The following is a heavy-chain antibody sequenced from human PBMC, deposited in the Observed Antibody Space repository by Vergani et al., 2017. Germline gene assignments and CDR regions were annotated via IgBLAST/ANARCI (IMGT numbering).Heavy chain of an antibody. CDR3: ARAGTGYSSGDREFVDY. D-gene: IGHD6-19*01. CDR2: IIPIFGTA. CDR1: GGTFSSYA. Sequence: QVQLVQSGAEVKKPGSSVKVSCKASGGTFSSYAISWVRQAPGQGLEWMGGIIPIFGTANYAQKFQGRVTMTRNTSISTAYMELSSLRAEDTAVYYCARAGTGYSSGDREFVDYWGQGTLVTVSS. J-gene: IGHJ4*02. V-gene: IGHV1-69*05.